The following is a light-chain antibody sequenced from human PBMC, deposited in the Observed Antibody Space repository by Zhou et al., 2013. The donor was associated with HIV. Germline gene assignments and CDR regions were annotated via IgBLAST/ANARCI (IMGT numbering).Light chain of an antibody. J-gene: IGKJ1*01. Sequence: AIRMTQSPSSFSASTGDRVTITCRASQDISTYLAWYQQKPGEAPNLLIYGASTLQSGVPARFSGSGSGTDFTLTVSCLQSEDFATYFCQQYYSYPPTFGQGTGVEVK. CDR2: GAS. CDR1: QDISTY. CDR3: QQYYSYPPT. V-gene: IGKV1-8*01.